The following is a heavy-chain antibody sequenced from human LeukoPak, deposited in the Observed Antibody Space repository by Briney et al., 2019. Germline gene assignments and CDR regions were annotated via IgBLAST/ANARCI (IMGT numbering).Heavy chain of an antibody. Sequence: SETLTLTCAVYGGSFSGYYWSWIRQPPGKGLEWFGEINHSGSTNYNPSLKSRVTISVDTSKDQFSLKLSSGTAADTAVYYCARKDIVVVPAASYYFDYWGQGTLVTVSS. CDR2: INHSGST. J-gene: IGHJ4*02. D-gene: IGHD2-2*01. CDR3: ARKDIVVVPAASYYFDY. CDR1: GGSFSGYY. V-gene: IGHV4-34*01.